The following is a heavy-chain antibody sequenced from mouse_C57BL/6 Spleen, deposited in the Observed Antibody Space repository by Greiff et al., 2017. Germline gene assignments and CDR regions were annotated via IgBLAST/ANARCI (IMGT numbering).Heavy chain of an antibody. CDR3: ARDSVIYYDYDPWFAY. V-gene: IGHV3-6*01. D-gene: IGHD2-4*01. J-gene: IGHJ3*01. Sequence: EVQLQESGPGLVKPSQSLSLTCSVTGYSITSGYYWNWIRQFPGNKLEWMGYISYDGSNNYNPSLKNRISITRDTAKNQFFLKLNSVTTEDTATYYCARDSVIYYDYDPWFAYWGQGTLVTVSA. CDR2: ISYDGSN. CDR1: GYSITSGYY.